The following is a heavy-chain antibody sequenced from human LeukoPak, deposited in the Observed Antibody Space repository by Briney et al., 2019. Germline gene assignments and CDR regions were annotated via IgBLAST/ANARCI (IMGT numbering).Heavy chain of an antibody. CDR1: GYTFTSYY. Sequence: ASVKVSCKASGYTFTSYYMHWVRQAPGQGLEWMGIINPSGGSTSYAQKFQGRVTITRNTSISTAYMELSSLRSEDTAVYYCARVPKRGYSYGSGTPYYFDYWGQGSLVTVSS. CDR3: ARVPKRGYSYGSGTPYYFDY. D-gene: IGHD5-18*01. CDR2: INPSGGST. V-gene: IGHV1-46*01. J-gene: IGHJ4*02.